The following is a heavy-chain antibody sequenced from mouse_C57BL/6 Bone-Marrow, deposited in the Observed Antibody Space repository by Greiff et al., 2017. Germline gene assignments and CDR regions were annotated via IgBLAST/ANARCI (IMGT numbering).Heavy chain of an antibody. CDR2: IYPGSGNT. CDR3: ARKGWLLPLDY. CDR1: GYTFTDYY. V-gene: IGHV1-76*01. J-gene: IGHJ2*01. D-gene: IGHD2-3*01. Sequence: LVESGAELVRPGASVKLSCKASGYTFTDYYINWVKQRPGQGLEWIARIYPGSGNTYYNEKFKGKATLTAEKSSSTAYMQLSSLTSEDSAVYFCARKGWLLPLDYWGQGTTLTVSS.